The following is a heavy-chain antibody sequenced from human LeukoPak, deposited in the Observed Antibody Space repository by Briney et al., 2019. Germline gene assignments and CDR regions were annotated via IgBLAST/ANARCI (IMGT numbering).Heavy chain of an antibody. CDR3: ARDIGWRGSGKDNWFDP. V-gene: IGHV1-18*01. D-gene: IGHD3-10*01. CDR2: ISAYNGNT. J-gene: IGHJ5*02. Sequence: GASVKVSCKASGYTFTSYGISWVRQAPGQGLEWMGWISAYNGNTNYAQKLQGRVTMTTDTSTSTAYMELRSLRSDDTAVYYCARDIGWRGSGKDNWFDPWGQGTLVTVSS. CDR1: GYTFTSYG.